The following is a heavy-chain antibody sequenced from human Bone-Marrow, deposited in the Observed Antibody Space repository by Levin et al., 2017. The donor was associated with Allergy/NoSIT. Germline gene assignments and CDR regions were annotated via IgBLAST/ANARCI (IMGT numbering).Heavy chain of an antibody. CDR3: ARVAALGAGWFDP. V-gene: IGHV1-69*13. CDR1: GGTFTSYA. Sequence: SVKVSCKASGGTFTSYAFAWVRQAPGQGLEWMGGFIPMDGTADYAQNFQGRVTINADESTSTVYMEVRRLTSDDTAVYYCARVAALGAGWFDPWGQGTLVAVSS. D-gene: IGHD2-15*01. CDR2: FIPMDGTA. J-gene: IGHJ5*02.